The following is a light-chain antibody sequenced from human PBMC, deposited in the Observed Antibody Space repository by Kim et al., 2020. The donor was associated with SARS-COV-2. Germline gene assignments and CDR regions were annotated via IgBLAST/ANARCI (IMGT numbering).Light chain of an antibody. J-gene: IGKJ4*01. CDR2: DAS. CDR1: QSISSY. CDR3: QQRNSWPQT. V-gene: IGKV3-11*01. Sequence: LSPGESATLSCRASQSISSYLAWYQQRPGQAPRLLIYDASNRATGIPARFSGSGSGTDFTLTISSLEPEDFALYYCQQRNSWPQTFGGGTKVDIK.